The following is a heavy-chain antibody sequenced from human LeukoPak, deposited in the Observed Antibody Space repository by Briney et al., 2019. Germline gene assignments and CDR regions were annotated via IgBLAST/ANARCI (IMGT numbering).Heavy chain of an antibody. J-gene: IGHJ6*03. CDR1: GGSISSGSYY. CDR3: ARDYYGSGSYWGYYYYYMDV. V-gene: IGHV4-61*02. CDR2: IYTSGST. D-gene: IGHD3-10*01. Sequence: PSETLSLTCTVSGGSISSGSYYWSWIRQPAGKGLEWIGRIYTSGSTNYNPSLKSRVTISVGTSKNQFSLKLSSVTAADTAVYYCARDYYGSGSYWGYYYYYMDVWGKGTTVTISS.